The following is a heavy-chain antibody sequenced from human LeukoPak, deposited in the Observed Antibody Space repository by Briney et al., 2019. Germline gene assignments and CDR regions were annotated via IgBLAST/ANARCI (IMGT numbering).Heavy chain of an antibody. Sequence: SETLSLTCTVSGGSFSKYYWSWIRQPPGKGLECIGDVYYNGDTNYNPSLKSRVTISVDTSKNQFSLKLSSVTAADTAVYYCVRGYYDSSGYYMVYWGQGTLVTVSS. D-gene: IGHD3-22*01. CDR2: VYYNGDT. CDR1: GGSFSKYY. CDR3: VRGYYDSSGYYMVY. J-gene: IGHJ4*02. V-gene: IGHV4-59*08.